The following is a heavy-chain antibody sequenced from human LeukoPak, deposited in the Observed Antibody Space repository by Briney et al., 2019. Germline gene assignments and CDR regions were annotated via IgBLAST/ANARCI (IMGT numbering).Heavy chain of an antibody. J-gene: IGHJ4*02. D-gene: IGHD3-22*01. CDR2: SYYRSKWYN. V-gene: IGHV6-1*01. CDR3: ARDLDSSGYMLGTFDY. Sequence: QTLSLTCGISGDSVSSYSAAWNWITQSPSRGLEWLGRSYYRSKWYNDYAVSVKSRITINPATSKNQFSLQLNSVTPEDTAVYYCARDLDSSGYMLGTFDYWGQGTLVTVSS. CDR1: GDSVSSYSAA.